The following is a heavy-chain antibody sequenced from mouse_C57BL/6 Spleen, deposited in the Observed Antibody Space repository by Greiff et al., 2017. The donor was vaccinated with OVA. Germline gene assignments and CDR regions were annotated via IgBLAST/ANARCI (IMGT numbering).Heavy chain of an antibody. Sequence: EVQLQESGPGLVKPSQSLSLTCSVTGYSITSGYYWNWIRQFPGNKLEWMGYISYDGSNNYNPSLKNRISITRDTSKNQFFLKLNSVTTEDTATYYCARDEVVANYYAMDYWGQGTSVTVSS. CDR3: ARDEVVANYYAMDY. CDR1: GYSITSGYY. J-gene: IGHJ4*01. D-gene: IGHD1-1*01. V-gene: IGHV3-6*01. CDR2: ISYDGSN.